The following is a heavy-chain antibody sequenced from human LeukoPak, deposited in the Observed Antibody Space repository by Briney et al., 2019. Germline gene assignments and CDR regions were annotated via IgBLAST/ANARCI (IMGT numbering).Heavy chain of an antibody. CDR1: GGSFSGYY. CDR2: IYHSGST. J-gene: IGHJ6*02. D-gene: IGHD2-15*01. CDR3: ARETRYCSGGSCYSGMDV. Sequence: PSETLSLTCAVYGGSFSGYYWSWIRQPPGKGLEWIGYIYHSGSTYYTPSLESRVTISVDRSKNQFSLKLSSVTAADTAVYYCARETRYCSGGSCYSGMDVWGQGTTVTVSS. V-gene: IGHV4-34*01.